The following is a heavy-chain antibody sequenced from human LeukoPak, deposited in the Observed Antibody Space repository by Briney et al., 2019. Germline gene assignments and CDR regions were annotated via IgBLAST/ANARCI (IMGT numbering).Heavy chain of an antibody. V-gene: IGHV4-31*03. J-gene: IGHJ5*02. CDR1: GGSISSGGYF. CDR2: IYYSGST. CDR3: AREGMGSFGSYNWFDP. Sequence: SETLSLTCTVSGGSISSGGYFWRWIHQHPGKVLGWIGYIYYSGSTYYNPSLKSRVTISVDTSKNQFSLKLSSVTAADTAVYYCAREGMGSFGSYNWFDPWGQRTLVTVSS. D-gene: IGHD3-10*01.